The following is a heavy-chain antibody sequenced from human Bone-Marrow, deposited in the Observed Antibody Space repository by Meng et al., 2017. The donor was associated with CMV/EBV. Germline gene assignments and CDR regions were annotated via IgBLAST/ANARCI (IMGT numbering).Heavy chain of an antibody. CDR1: GYTFSTSW. J-gene: IGHJ4*02. Sequence: GESLKISCKASGYTFSTSWIGWVRQMHGKGLEWMGIIYPDDSDTRYSSSFQGQVTISADKSINTAYLQWSSLKSSDTAIYFCARRAGSLYYFDYWGPRTLVTVSS. V-gene: IGHV5-51*01. CDR2: IYPDDSDT. CDR3: ARRAGSLYYFDY. D-gene: IGHD3-16*01.